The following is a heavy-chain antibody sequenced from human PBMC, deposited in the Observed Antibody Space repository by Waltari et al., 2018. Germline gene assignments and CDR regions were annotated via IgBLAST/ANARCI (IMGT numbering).Heavy chain of an antibody. V-gene: IGHV3-74*01. CDR2: IRGDGGST. J-gene: IGHJ4*02. CDR1: GFDFTKHY. CDR3: AREGGGFDYTPDY. Sequence: EVQLEESGGGLVQPGGSRRLSCEASGFDFTKHYMHWVRQGPGKGLVWVSRIRGDGGSTSYADSVKGRFTISRDNSKNTLYLQMNSFRAEDTGIYYCAREGGGFDYTPDYWGQGTLVTVSS. D-gene: IGHD5-12*01.